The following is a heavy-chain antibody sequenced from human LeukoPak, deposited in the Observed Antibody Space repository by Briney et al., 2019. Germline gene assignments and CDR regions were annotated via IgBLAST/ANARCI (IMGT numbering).Heavy chain of an antibody. CDR3: TRGGTTLDY. CDR2: IDTDGSNT. J-gene: IGHJ4*02. V-gene: IGHV3-74*01. Sequence: GGSLRLSCAASGFTFSSYWMHWVRQAPGKGLVWVSRIDTDGSNTAYAESVKGRFTISRDNAKNTLYLQMNSLRAEDTAVYYCTRGGTTLDYWGQGTLVTVSS. D-gene: IGHD1-7*01. CDR1: GFTFSSYW.